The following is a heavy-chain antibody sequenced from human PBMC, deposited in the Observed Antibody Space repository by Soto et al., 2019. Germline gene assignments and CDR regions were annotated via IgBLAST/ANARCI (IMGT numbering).Heavy chain of an antibody. J-gene: IGHJ6*02. CDR2: INTYNGNT. D-gene: IGHD3-16*01. CDR3: AMVDVYVTPSPQDV. CDR1: GYTFTRYG. V-gene: IGHV1-18*01. Sequence: QVQLVQAGGKVKNPGASVKVSCKASGYTFTRYGIGWARQAPGQELEWMGWINTYNGNTNYAQNVQGRVTLTTDTSTSTASMELRSLRSNDTAIYYCAMVDVYVTPSPQDVWGQGTTVIVSS.